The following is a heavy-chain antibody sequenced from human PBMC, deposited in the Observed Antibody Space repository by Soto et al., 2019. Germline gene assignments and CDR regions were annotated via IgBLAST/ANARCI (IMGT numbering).Heavy chain of an antibody. D-gene: IGHD3-3*01. CDR1: GFTFSSYW. Sequence: EVQLVESGGGLVQPGGSLRLSCAASGFTFSSYWMSWVRQAPGKGLEWVANIKQDGSEKYYVDSVKGRFTISRDNAKNSLYLQMNSLRAEDTAVYYCARVPSGYYEHFDYWGQGTLVTVSS. CDR3: ARVPSGYYEHFDY. J-gene: IGHJ4*02. V-gene: IGHV3-7*03. CDR2: IKQDGSEK.